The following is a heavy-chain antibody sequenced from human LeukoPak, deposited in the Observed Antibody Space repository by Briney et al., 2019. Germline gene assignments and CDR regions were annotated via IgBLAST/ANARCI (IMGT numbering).Heavy chain of an antibody. V-gene: IGHV3-48*02. CDR2: ISGSGSII. J-gene: IGHJ4*02. CDR3: ARTSGSNWPVYY. CDR1: GFTFSGYS. D-gene: IGHD6-13*01. Sequence: GGSLRLSCAASGFTFSGYSMNWVRQAPGKGLVWLSYISGSGSIIYYAGSVKGRFTISRDNAKNSLYLQMNSLRDEDTAVYYCARTSGSNWPVYYWGQGALVTVSS.